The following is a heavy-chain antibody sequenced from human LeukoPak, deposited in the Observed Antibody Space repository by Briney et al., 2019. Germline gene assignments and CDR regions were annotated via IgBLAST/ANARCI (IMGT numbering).Heavy chain of an antibody. D-gene: IGHD3-10*01. V-gene: IGHV3-23*01. CDR2: ISGSGGTK. CDR1: GFSFSSYA. J-gene: IGHJ4*02. Sequence: GVSLRRSGAASGFSFSSYAMSWVRHGPGNGLEWGSAISGSGGTKYYADSVNVPFTISRDNSKNTLYLQMPSLTAEDTALYYCAQVMGVRGAPSDYWGQGTLVTVSS. CDR3: AQVMGVRGAPSDY.